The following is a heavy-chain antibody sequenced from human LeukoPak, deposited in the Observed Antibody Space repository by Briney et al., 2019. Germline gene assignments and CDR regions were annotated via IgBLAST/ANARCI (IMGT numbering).Heavy chain of an antibody. J-gene: IGHJ5*02. D-gene: IGHD6-13*01. CDR3: AKDWSSSWYRGWFDP. CDR2: ISWKSDSM. V-gene: IGHV3-9*03. Sequence: GGSLRLSCEASGFIFDDYAMHWVRQAPGKGLEWVSGISWKSDSMRYADSVKGRFTISRDNAKNSLYLQMNSLRAEDMALYYCAKDWSSSWYRGWFDPWGQGALVTVSS. CDR1: GFIFDDYA.